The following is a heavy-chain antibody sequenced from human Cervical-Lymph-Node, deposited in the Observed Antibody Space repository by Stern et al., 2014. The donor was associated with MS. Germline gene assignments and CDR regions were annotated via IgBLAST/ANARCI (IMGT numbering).Heavy chain of an antibody. CDR2: SSPEDGET. CDR3: ASAVTGLNYYFHALDV. CDR1: GYTLNDLS. Sequence: VQLVESGAEVKKPGASVKVSCKVSGYTLNDLSLHWVLQAPGEGLEWMGGSSPEDGETIFAQGLQGRVTVTEDTSTDTAYMELSSLRSEDTAVYYCASAVTGLNYYFHALDVWGQGTTVTVSS. D-gene: IGHD6-19*01. V-gene: IGHV1-24*01. J-gene: IGHJ6*02.